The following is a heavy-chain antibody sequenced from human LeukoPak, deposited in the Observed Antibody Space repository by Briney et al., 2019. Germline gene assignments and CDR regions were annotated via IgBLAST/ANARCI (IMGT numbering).Heavy chain of an antibody. D-gene: IGHD3-10*01. CDR3: ARGKRGVYYYYGMDV. CDR1: GFTFTTFA. CDR2: ISGSGEST. V-gene: IGHV3-23*01. Sequence: GGSLRLSCAASGFTFTTFAMNWVRQAPGKGPEWVSGISGSGESTYYADPVKGRFTTSRDNSKNTVFLQMNSLRAADTAVYSCARGKRGVYYYYGMDVWGQGTTVTVSS. J-gene: IGHJ6*02.